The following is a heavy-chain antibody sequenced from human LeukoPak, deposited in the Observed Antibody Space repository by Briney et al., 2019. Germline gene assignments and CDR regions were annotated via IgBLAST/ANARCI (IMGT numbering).Heavy chain of an antibody. D-gene: IGHD1-26*01. CDR3: AGSLSGSYPDS. J-gene: IGHJ4*02. V-gene: IGHV6-1*01. CDR2: TYYRSKWYS. CDR1: GDSVSSNSAA. Sequence: SQTLSLTCAISGDSVSSNSAAWNWLRQSPSRGLEWLGRTYYRSKWYSDYAVSVKSRITINADTSKNQFSLHLNSVAPDDAAVYYCAGSLSGSYPDSWGQGALVTVSS.